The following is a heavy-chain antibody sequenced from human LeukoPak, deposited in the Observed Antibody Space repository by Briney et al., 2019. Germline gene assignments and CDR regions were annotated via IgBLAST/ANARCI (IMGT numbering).Heavy chain of an antibody. D-gene: IGHD2-15*01. J-gene: IGHJ4*02. CDR2: ISTNGGTT. CDR3: ARRGGISCYSFDY. V-gene: IGHV3-64*01. Sequence: GGSLRLSCAASGFTFSGYAMHWVRQAPGKGLECVSTISTNGGTTYYANSVKGRFTISRDNSKNTLYLQMGSLRAEDMAVYYCARRGGISCYSFDYWGQGTLITFSS. CDR1: GFTFSGYA.